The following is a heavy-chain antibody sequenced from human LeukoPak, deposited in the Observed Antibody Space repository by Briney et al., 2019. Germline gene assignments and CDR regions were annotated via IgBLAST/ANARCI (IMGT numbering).Heavy chain of an antibody. J-gene: IGHJ3*02. V-gene: IGHV5-51*01. CDR3: ARQGYSSGWYYAFDI. D-gene: IGHD6-19*01. CDR2: IYPGDSDT. CDR1: GYSFTSYW. Sequence: GESLKISCKGSGYSFTSYWIGWVRQMPGKGLEWMGIIYPGDSDTRYSPSFQGQVTISADKSISTAYLQWSSLKASDTAMYYCARQGYSSGWYYAFDIWGQGTMVTVSS.